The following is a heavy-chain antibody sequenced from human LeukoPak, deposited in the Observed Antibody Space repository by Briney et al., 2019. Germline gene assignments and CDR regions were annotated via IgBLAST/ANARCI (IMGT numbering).Heavy chain of an antibody. CDR1: GGSIRSYY. CDR2: IYYSGST. D-gene: IGHD3-9*01. Sequence: PSETLSLTCTVSGGSIRSYYWSWIRQPPGKGLEWIGYIYYSGSTNYNPSLKSRVTISVDTSKNQFSLKLSSVTAADTAVYYCARDILTARGWFDPWGQGTLVTVSS. CDR3: ARDILTARGWFDP. J-gene: IGHJ5*02. V-gene: IGHV4-59*01.